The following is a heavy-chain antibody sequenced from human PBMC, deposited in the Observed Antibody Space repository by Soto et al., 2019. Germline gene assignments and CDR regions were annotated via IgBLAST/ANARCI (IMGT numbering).Heavy chain of an antibody. V-gene: IGHV1-18*01. CDR3: ARAVATIPLWFPDY. CDR1: GYTFTSYV. D-gene: IGHD5-12*01. CDR2: ISAYNGNT. J-gene: IGHJ4*02. Sequence: QVHLVQSGAEVKKPGASVKVSCKASGYTFTSYVIAWMREAPGQGVEWMGWISAYNGNTDYAQKVHGRVTMTSDTSTGTAYMELGSLRSDDTAVYYCARAVATIPLWFPDYWGQGTLVTVSS.